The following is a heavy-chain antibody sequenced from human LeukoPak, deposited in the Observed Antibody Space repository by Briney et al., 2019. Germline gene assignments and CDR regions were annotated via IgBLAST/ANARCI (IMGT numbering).Heavy chain of an antibody. CDR2: VFHSRST. J-gene: IGHJ6*03. CDR1: GGSFTKHQ. Sequence: PSETLSLTCAVYGGSFTKHQWSWIRQPPGKGLEWIGYVFHSRSTYYNPSLKSRVTISVDRSKNQFSLKLTSVTAADTAVYFCAKDVNATMIGYMDVWGKGTTVTVSS. CDR3: AKDVNATMIGYMDV. D-gene: IGHD3-22*01. V-gene: IGHV4-34*12.